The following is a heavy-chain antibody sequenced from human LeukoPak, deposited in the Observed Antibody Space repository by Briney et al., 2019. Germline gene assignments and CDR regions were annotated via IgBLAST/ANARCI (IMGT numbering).Heavy chain of an antibody. CDR1: GGTFGNDA. Sequence: SVKVSCKASGGTFGNDAIGWVRQAPGQGLEWLGRIIPMFGTTNYAQKFQDRVTFTTDESTSTAYMELSSLRSEDTAVYYCAREWKWLQPYFDYWGQGPLVTVSS. CDR3: AREWKWLQPYFDY. D-gene: IGHD5-12*01. CDR2: IIPMFGTT. V-gene: IGHV1-69*05. J-gene: IGHJ4*02.